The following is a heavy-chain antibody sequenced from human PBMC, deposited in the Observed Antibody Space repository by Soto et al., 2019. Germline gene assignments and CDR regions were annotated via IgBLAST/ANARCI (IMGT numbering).Heavy chain of an antibody. CDR2: ISGSGGST. D-gene: IGHD6-19*01. CDR1: GFTFSSYA. V-gene: IGHV3-23*01. CDR3: AKGPLVIAVAGSDY. J-gene: IGHJ4*02. Sequence: EVQLLESGGGLVQPGGSLRLSCAASGFTFSSYAMSWVRQAPGKGLEWVSTISGSGGSTYYADSVKGRFTISRDNSKNRLYLQMKSLRAEDTAVYYCAKGPLVIAVAGSDYWGQGTLVTVSS.